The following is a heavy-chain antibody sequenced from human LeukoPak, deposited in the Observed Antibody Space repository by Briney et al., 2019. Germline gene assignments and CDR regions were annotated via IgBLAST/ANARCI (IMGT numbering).Heavy chain of an antibody. J-gene: IGHJ5*02. CDR3: ARGPVGLSALDA. CDR2: VDSDGSGT. V-gene: IGHV3-74*01. CDR1: GFTFRNYW. D-gene: IGHD2-15*01. Sequence: GRSLRRSCAASGFTFRNYWMHWVRQAPGKGLEWVSRVDSDGSGTVYPDSVKGRFTISRDNGQNTLFLQMNSLRVEDTAVYFCARGPVGLSALDAWGQGILVTVSP.